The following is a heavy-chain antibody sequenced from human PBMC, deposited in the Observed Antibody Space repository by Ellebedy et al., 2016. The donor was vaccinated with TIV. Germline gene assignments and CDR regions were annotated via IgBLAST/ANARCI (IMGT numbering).Heavy chain of an antibody. D-gene: IGHD3-10*01. J-gene: IGHJ5*02. CDR1: GFTFHSYG. Sequence: GGSLRLSCAASGFTFHSYGMHWVRQAPGKGLEWVTFIRYDGSDKYYADSVKGRFPVSRDNSKNTLTLQMNSLRLEDTAVYYCAKVLFAFGEFESPFDPWGQGTLVIVSS. CDR2: IRYDGSDK. CDR3: AKVLFAFGEFESPFDP. V-gene: IGHV3-30*02.